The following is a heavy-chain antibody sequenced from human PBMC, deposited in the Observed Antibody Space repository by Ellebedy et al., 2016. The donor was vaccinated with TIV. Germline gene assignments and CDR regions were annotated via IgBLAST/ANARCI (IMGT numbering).Heavy chain of an antibody. CDR2: ISGSGGST. J-gene: IGHJ4*02. CDR3: AKDLGKGWLGRGADY. CDR1: GFPFSSYA. D-gene: IGHD6-19*01. V-gene: IGHV3-23*01. Sequence: GGSLRLSXAASGFPFSSYAMSWVRQAPGQGLEWVSAISGSGGSTYYADSVKGRFTLSRDNSKNTLYLQMNSLRAEDTAVYYCAKDLGKGWLGRGADYWGQGTLVTVSS.